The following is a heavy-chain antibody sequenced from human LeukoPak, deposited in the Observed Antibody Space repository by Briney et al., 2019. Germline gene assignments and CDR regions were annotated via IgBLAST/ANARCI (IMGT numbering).Heavy chain of an antibody. CDR2: ISAYNGNT. CDR3: ARDSPWGYGSGSPQPRDAFDL. Sequence: ASVKVSCKASGYIFTSYGMTWVRQAPGQGLEWTGWISAYNGNTNYAQKLQGRVTMTTDTSTYTAYMEVRSLRSDDTAVYYCARDSPWGYGSGSPQPRDAFDLWGQGTMVTVSS. CDR1: GYIFTSYG. D-gene: IGHD3-10*01. J-gene: IGHJ3*01. V-gene: IGHV1-18*01.